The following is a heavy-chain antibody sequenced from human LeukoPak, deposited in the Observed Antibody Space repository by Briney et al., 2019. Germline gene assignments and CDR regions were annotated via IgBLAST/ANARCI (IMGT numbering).Heavy chain of an antibody. V-gene: IGHV3-23*01. CDR3: ATLGDEGHDDFSTGSFDY. CDR1: GFTFSSYG. D-gene: IGHD3/OR15-3a*01. J-gene: IGHJ4*02. CDR2: ISGSAINT. Sequence: GGSLRLSCAASGFTFSSYGMSWVRQAPGKGLEWVSGISGSAINTYYADSVKGRFTISRDNSKNALYLLMNSLRAEDTAVYYCATLGDEGHDDFSTGSFDYWGQGTLVTVSS.